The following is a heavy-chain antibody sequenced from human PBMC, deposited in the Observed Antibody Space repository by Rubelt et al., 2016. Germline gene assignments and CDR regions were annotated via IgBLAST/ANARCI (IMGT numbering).Heavy chain of an antibody. CDR1: GFTFSSYT. V-gene: IGHV3-21*01. CDR3: ARDQGDNDYYLDY. J-gene: IGHJ4*02. CDR2: ISSGSHYI. D-gene: IGHD3-3*01. Sequence: EVQVVESGGGLVEPGGSLRLSCAASGFTFSSYTMNWVRQAPGKGLEWVSSISSGSHYIYYADSMKGRVTISRDNAKNSLYLQMNSLRAEDTAVYYCARDQGDNDYYLDYWGQGTLVTVSS.